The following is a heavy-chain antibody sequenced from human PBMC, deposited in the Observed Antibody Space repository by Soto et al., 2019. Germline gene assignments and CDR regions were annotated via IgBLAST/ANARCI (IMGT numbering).Heavy chain of an antibody. CDR1: GFTFSSYS. D-gene: IGHD6-6*01. CDR2: ISSSSSYI. J-gene: IGHJ6*02. Sequence: ESGGGLVKPGGSLRLSCAASGFTFSSYSMNWVRQAPGKGLEWVSSISSSSSYIYYADSVKGRFTISRDNAKKSLYLQMNSLRAEDTAVYYCARGEEQLVPYYGMDVWGQGTTVTVSS. CDR3: ARGEEQLVPYYGMDV. V-gene: IGHV3-21*01.